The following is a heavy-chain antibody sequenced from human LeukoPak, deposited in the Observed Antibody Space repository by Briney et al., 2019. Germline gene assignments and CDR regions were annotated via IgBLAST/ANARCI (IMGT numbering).Heavy chain of an antibody. CDR3: AKVVSGYHFDD. J-gene: IGHJ4*02. V-gene: IGHV3-23*01. CDR1: GFTFSSYG. CDR2: ISGSGGNT. D-gene: IGHD5-12*01. Sequence: GGSLRLSCAASGFTFSSYGMSWVRRAPGKGREWVSGISGSGGNTYYADSVKGRFTISRDNSQNPLYLQMNTLRAEDTAVYDCAKVVSGYHFDDRGQGTLGTVSA.